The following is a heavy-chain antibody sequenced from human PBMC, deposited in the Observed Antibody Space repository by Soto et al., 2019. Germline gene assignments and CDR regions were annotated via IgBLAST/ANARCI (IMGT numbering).Heavy chain of an antibody. CDR1: GGSVSSGVFS. J-gene: IGHJ6*02. CDR3: ARGHYYYAMDV. Sequence: SETLSLTCAVSGGSVSSGVFSCSCIRQPPGQGLEWIGYISHGGSPHYTPSLRSRVSISVDRSTNVISLNLTSMTPADAAVYFCARGHYYYAMDVWGQGTTVTVSS. CDR2: ISHGGSP. V-gene: IGHV4-30-2*01.